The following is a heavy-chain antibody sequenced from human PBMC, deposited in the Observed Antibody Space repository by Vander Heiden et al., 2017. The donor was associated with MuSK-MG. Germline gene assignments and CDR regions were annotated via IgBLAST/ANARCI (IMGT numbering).Heavy chain of an antibody. V-gene: IGHV4-34*01. D-gene: IGHD2-2*01. J-gene: IGHJ6*02. CDR1: GGSFSGYY. CDR3: ARRFVVVPAAKGGMDV. Sequence: QVQLQQWGAGLLKPSETLSLTCAVYGGSFSGYYWSWIRQPPGKGLEWIGEINHSGSTNYNPSLKSRVTISVDTSKNQFSLKLSSVTAADTAVYYCARRFVVVPAAKGGMDVWGQGTTVTVSS. CDR2: INHSGST.